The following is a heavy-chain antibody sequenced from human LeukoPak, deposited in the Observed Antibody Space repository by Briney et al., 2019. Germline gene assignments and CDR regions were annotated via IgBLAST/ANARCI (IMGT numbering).Heavy chain of an antibody. Sequence: SETLSLTCTVSGGSMSSGGYYWSWIRQPPGKGLEWIVYIYHSGSTYYNPSLQSRVTISIDRSKNQFSLKLSSVTAADTAVYYCARDSYYDNSGEGAFDIWGQGTMVTVSS. V-gene: IGHV4-30-2*01. CDR2: IYHSGST. CDR3: ARDSYYDNSGEGAFDI. D-gene: IGHD3-22*01. J-gene: IGHJ3*02. CDR1: GGSMSSGGYY.